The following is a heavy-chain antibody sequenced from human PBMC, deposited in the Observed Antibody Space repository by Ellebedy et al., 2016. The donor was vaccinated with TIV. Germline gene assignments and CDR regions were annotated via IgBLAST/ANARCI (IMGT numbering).Heavy chain of an antibody. J-gene: IGHJ4*02. CDR1: GFTFDDYD. V-gene: IGHV3-20*03. D-gene: IGHD3-22*01. Sequence: GGSLRLXXVASGFTFDDYDMSWVRQVPGKGLEWVSGLNWNGVSLDYADSVKGRFIISRDNAKSSVYLQMNGLRGEDTALYYCARAAAYYDNSGYHPYYFDYWGQGAQVTVSS. CDR3: ARAAAYYDNSGYHPYYFDY. CDR2: LNWNGVSL.